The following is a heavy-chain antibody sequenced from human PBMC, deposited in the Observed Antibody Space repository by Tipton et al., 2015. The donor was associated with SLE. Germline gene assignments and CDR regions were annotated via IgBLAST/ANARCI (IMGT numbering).Heavy chain of an antibody. CDR3: ARAPPGTFYMDV. Sequence: SLRLSCEASEFTFSTYTMAWVRQAPGTGLEWVSSITRSSNLILYGDSVRGRFTISRDNAKNSLYLQMDDLRAEDTAIYHCARAPPGTFYMDVWGKGTTVTVSS. D-gene: IGHD1/OR15-1a*01. CDR1: EFTFSTYT. CDR2: ITRSSNLI. V-gene: IGHV3-21*01. J-gene: IGHJ6*03.